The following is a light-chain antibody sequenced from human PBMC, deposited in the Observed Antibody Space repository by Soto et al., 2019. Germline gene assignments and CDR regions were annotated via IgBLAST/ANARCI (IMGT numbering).Light chain of an antibody. Sequence: EIVLTQSPGTLSFSPGERVTLSCRASQSVSTNYLAWYQRKPGQAPRLLIYGASSRATDIPNRFSGSGSGTDFTLTITRLEPEDFALYYCQQYGSSPPTFGQGTKVEVK. V-gene: IGKV3-20*01. CDR2: GAS. J-gene: IGKJ1*01. CDR1: QSVSTNY. CDR3: QQYGSSPPT.